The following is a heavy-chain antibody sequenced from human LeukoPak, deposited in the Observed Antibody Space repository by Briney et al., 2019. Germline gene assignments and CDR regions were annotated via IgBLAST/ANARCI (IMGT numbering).Heavy chain of an antibody. D-gene: IGHD6-13*01. J-gene: IGHJ4*02. V-gene: IGHV4-61*02. CDR1: GGSISSGSYY. Sequence: SETLSLTCTVSGGSISSGSYYWSWIRQPAGKGLEWIGRIYTSGSTNYNPSLKSRVTISVDTSKNQFSLKLSSVTAADTAVYYCAREVVAAAGTVDYWGQGTLVTVSS. CDR2: IYTSGST. CDR3: AREVVAAAGTVDY.